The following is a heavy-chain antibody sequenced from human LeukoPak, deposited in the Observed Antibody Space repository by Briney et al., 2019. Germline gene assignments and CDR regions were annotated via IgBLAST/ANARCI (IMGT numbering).Heavy chain of an antibody. D-gene: IGHD3-10*01. CDR1: GYTFTSYD. V-gene: IGHV1-8*01. CDR2: MNPNSRNT. J-gene: IGHJ6*02. Sequence: ASVKVSCKASGYTFTSYDINWVRQATGQGLEWMGWMNPNSRNTGYAQKFQGRVTMTRNTSISTAYMELSSLRSEDTAVYYCARTPPAMVRGVSYYYYYGMDVWGQGTMVTVSS. CDR3: ARTPPAMVRGVSYYYYYGMDV.